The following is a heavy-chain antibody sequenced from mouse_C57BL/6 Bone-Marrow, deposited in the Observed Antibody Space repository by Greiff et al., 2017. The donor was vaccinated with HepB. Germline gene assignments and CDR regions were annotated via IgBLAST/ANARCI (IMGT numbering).Heavy chain of an antibody. CDR1: GYTFTSYW. J-gene: IGHJ4*01. CDR2: IDPSDSDT. Sequence: QVQLQQPGAELVRPGSSVKLSCKASGYTFTSYWMHWVKQRPIQGLEWIGNIDPSDSDTHYNQKFKDKATLTVDKSSSTAYMQLSRLTSEDSAVYYCARRGYGAMDYWGQGTSVTVSS. D-gene: IGHD2-14*01. CDR3: ARRGYGAMDY. V-gene: IGHV1-52*01.